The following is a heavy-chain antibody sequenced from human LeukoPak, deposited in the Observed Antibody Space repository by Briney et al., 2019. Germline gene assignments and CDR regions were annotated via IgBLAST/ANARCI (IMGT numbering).Heavy chain of an antibody. J-gene: IGHJ4*02. CDR2: IKEEGSEK. V-gene: IGHV3-7*01. CDR1: GFTCSRYW. D-gene: IGHD6-19*01. Sequence: GGSLRLSCGASGFTCSRYWMSWVRQAPGKGRERVANIKEEGSEKYYVDSVKGRFTISRDNAKNSLYLQMNSLRGEDTAVYYCARVAVAGPHMDYWGQGTLVTVSS. CDR3: ARVAVAGPHMDY.